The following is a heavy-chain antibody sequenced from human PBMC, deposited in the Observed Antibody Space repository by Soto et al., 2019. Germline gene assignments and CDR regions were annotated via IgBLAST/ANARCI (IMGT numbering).Heavy chain of an antibody. CDR3: AREGGYSSSWYGGSWFDP. V-gene: IGHV4-30-4*01. CDR2: VYYSGST. J-gene: IGHJ5*02. D-gene: IGHD6-13*01. Sequence: SETLSLTCTVSGGSISSGDYYWSWIRQPPGKGLEWIGYVYYSGSTYYNPSLKSRVTISVDTSKNQFSLKLSSVTAADTAVYYCAREGGYSSSWYGGSWFDPWGQGTLVTVSS. CDR1: GGSISSGDYY.